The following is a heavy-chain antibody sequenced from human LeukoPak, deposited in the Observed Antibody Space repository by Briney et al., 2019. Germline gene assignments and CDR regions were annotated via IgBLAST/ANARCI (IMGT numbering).Heavy chain of an antibody. D-gene: IGHD3-22*01. CDR1: GFTFSSYW. CDR3: VRDHHRRLYDSQARDTFDI. Sequence: GGSLRLSCAASGFTFSSYWMSWVRQAPGKGLEWVANIKQDGSEKYYVDSVKGRFTISRDNAKNSLYLQMNSLRAEDTAVYYCVRDHHRRLYDSQARDTFDIWGQGTMVTVSS. V-gene: IGHV3-7*01. CDR2: IKQDGSEK. J-gene: IGHJ3*02.